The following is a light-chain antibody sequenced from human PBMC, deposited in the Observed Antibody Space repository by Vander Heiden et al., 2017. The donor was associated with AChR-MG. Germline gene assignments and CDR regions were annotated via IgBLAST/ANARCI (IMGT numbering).Light chain of an antibody. CDR3: GTWDSSLSAYV. J-gene: IGLJ1*01. Sequence: QSVLTQPPSVSAAPGQKVTISCSGTGFNIGSNYVSWYQQLPGTAPKLFIYDNNKRPSGIPDRFSGSKSGTSATLGITGLQTGDEADYYCGTWDSSLSAYVFGTGTRVTVL. V-gene: IGLV1-51*01. CDR1: GFNIGSNY. CDR2: DNN.